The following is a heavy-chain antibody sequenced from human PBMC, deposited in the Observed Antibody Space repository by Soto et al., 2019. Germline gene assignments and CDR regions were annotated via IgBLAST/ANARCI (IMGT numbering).Heavy chain of an antibody. D-gene: IGHD3-10*01. J-gene: IGHJ5*02. CDR3: ARGILLWFGTDNFCFDP. Sequence: VXSVKVSFKASGYTFISHPIHLVRQTPGQRLEWMGWINAGNGNTKYSQKFQGRVTITRDTSASTAYMELSRLRSQDTALYYCARGILLWFGTDNFCFDPWGPGTLVTV. CDR1: GYTFISHP. CDR2: INAGNGNT. V-gene: IGHV1-3*01.